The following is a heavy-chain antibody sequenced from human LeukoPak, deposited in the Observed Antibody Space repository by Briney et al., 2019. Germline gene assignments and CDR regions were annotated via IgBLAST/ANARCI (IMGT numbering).Heavy chain of an antibody. D-gene: IGHD3-10*01. CDR2: ISPDSGGT. CDR3: ARDFTMVRGDYYYYGMDV. Sequence: GASVKVSCKASGYTFIDYYIHWVRQAPGQGLEFLGWISPDSGGTNYPQKFQGRVTLTRDTSISTAYMELSRLRSEGTAVYYCARDFTMVRGDYYYYGMDVWGQGTTVTVSS. CDR1: GYTFIDYY. J-gene: IGHJ6*02. V-gene: IGHV1-2*02.